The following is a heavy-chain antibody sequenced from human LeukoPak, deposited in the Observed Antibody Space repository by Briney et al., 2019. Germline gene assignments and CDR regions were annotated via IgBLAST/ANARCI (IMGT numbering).Heavy chain of an antibody. CDR1: GFTFSNAW. Sequence: GGSLRLSCAASGFTFSNAWMSWVRQAPGKGLEWVGRIKSKTDGGTTDYAAPVKGRFTISKDDSKNTLYLQMNSLRAEDTAVYYCARASLTNYYGSGSPDYWGQGTLVTVSS. CDR2: IKSKTDGGTT. J-gene: IGHJ4*02. CDR3: ARASLTNYYGSGSPDY. V-gene: IGHV3-15*01. D-gene: IGHD3-10*01.